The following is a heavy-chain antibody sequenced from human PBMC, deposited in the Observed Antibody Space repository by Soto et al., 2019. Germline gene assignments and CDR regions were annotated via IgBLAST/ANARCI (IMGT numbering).Heavy chain of an antibody. CDR1: GFTFSNYG. CDR3: ARAGIVATTQLGWFDP. D-gene: IGHD1-26*01. Sequence: QVQLVESGGGVVQPGRSLRLSCTASGFTFSNYGIHWVRQAPGKGLEWVAVIWPDGNNKYYPDSVKGRFTISRDNSKNTLDLQMNSLRAEDMAVYYCARAGIVATTQLGWFDPWGQGTLVTVSS. J-gene: IGHJ5*02. V-gene: IGHV3-33*01. CDR2: IWPDGNNK.